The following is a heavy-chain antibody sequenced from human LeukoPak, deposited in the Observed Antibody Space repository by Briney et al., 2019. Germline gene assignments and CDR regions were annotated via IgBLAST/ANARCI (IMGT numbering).Heavy chain of an antibody. CDR1: GGSFSGYY. CDR2: INHSGRT. Sequence: SETLSLTCAVYGGSFSGYYWTWIRQPPGKGLEWIGEINHSGRTNYNPSLKSRVTISVDTSKNQFSLKLSSVTAADTAVYYCARLPYSSSWYRMGAFDIWGQGTMVTVSS. D-gene: IGHD6-13*01. V-gene: IGHV4-34*01. CDR3: ARLPYSSSWYRMGAFDI. J-gene: IGHJ3*02.